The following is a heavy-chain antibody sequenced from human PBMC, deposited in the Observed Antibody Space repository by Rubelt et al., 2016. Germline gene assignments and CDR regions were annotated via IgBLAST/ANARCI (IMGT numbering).Heavy chain of an antibody. CDR2: IFSSGST. V-gene: IGHV4-39*01. J-gene: IGHJ5*02. CDR1: GGSISGSSYY. Sequence: QQQLQESGPGLVKPSETLSLTCIVSGGSISGSSYYWGWIRQPPGKGLEWIASIFSSGSTSYSPSLKGPVSLSVDTSKNQFSLKLKSVTAADTAVYYCARRRTVPQNWFDPWGQGTLVTVSS. CDR3: ARRRTVPQNWFDP. D-gene: IGHD4-17*01.